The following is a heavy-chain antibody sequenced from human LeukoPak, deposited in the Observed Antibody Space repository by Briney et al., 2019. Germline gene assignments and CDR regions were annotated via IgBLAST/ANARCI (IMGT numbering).Heavy chain of an antibody. CDR1: GFTFSSYA. V-gene: IGHV4-34*01. Sequence: GSLRLSCAASGFTFSSYAMSWVRQAPGKGLEWIGEINHSGSTNYNPSLKSRVTISVGTSKNQFSLKLSSVTAADTAVYYCARTWRYQLPRGYFDYWGQGTLVTVSS. J-gene: IGHJ4*02. D-gene: IGHD2-2*01. CDR3: ARTWRYQLPRGYFDY. CDR2: INHSGST.